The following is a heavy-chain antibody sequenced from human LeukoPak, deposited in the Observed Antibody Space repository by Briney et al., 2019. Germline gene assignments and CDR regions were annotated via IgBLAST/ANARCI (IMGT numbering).Heavy chain of an antibody. CDR1: GFTFDDYA. V-gene: IGHV3-43*02. J-gene: IGHJ4*02. D-gene: IGHD2-2*01. CDR3: AKDIGNVVPAANAGLDFDY. CDR2: ISGDGGST. Sequence: GGSLRLSCAASGFTFDDYAMHWVRQAPGRGLEWVSLISGDGGSTYYADSVKGRFTISRDNSKNSLYLQMNSLRTEDTALYYCAKDIGNVVPAANAGLDFDYWGQGTLVTVSS.